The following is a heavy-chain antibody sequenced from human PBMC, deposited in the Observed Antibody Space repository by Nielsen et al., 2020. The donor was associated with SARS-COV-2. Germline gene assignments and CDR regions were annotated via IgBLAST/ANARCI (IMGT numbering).Heavy chain of an antibody. V-gene: IGHV4-31*03. CDR1: GGAISSGGYY. D-gene: IGHD5-18*01. Sequence: SETLSLTCTVSGGAISSGGYYWIWIRQHPGKGLEWIGYIYYSGSTYYNPSLKSRVTISVDTSKNQFSLKLSSVTAADTAVYYCARAGGYSYGYPYDAFDIWGQGTMVTVSS. CDR3: ARAGGYSYGYPYDAFDI. CDR2: IYYSGST. J-gene: IGHJ3*02.